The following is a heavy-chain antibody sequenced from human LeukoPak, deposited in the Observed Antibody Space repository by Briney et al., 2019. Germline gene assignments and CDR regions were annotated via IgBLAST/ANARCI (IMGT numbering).Heavy chain of an antibody. Sequence: SETLSLTCAVSGGSISSSNWWSWVRQPPGKGLEWIGEIYHSGSTNYNPSLKSRVTISVDKSKNQFSLKLSSVTAADTAVYYCARDDITMTARSAFDIWGQGTMVTVSS. CDR1: GGSISSSNW. CDR3: ARDDITMTARSAFDI. CDR2: IYHSGST. J-gene: IGHJ3*02. V-gene: IGHV4-4*02. D-gene: IGHD3-22*01.